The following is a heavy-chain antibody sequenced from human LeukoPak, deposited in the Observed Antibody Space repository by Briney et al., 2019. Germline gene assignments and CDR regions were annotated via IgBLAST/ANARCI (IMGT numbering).Heavy chain of an antibody. J-gene: IGHJ4*02. CDR2: INHSGST. CDR3: ARAPAATPLGIYFDY. Sequence: SETLSLTCAVYGGSFSSYYWSWIRQPPGKGLEWIGEINHSGSTNYNPSLKSRVTISVDTSKNQFSLKLSSVTAADTAVYYCARAPAATPLGIYFDYWGQGTLVTVSS. CDR1: GGSFSSYY. V-gene: IGHV4-34*01. D-gene: IGHD2-2*01.